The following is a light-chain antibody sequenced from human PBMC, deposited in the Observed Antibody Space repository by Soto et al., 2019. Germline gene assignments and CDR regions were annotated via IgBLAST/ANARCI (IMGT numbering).Light chain of an antibody. J-gene: IGKJ5*01. Sequence: LVLPQSPGSLSLSIGARTTLSCRASQSISRYLAWYQQKPGQGPRLLIYGASSRATGTPDRFSGSGSGTDFTLTISSLEPEDFATYYGQQPNSYPRTFGQGTRLEIK. V-gene: IGKV3-20*01. CDR3: QQPNSYPRT. CDR2: GAS. CDR1: QSISRY.